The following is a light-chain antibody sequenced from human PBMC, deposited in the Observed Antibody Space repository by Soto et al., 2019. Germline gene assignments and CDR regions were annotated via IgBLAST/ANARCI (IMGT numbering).Light chain of an antibody. CDR1: SSDVGGYTY. CDR3: TSYTSSSTPYV. CDR2: DVS. V-gene: IGLV2-14*01. Sequence: QSVLTQPASVSGSPGQSITISCAGTSSDVGGYTYVSWYQQHPGKAPKLMIYDVSNRPSGVSNRFSGSKSGNTASLTISGLQAEDEADYYCTSYTSSSTPYVFGGGTNVTVL. J-gene: IGLJ1*01.